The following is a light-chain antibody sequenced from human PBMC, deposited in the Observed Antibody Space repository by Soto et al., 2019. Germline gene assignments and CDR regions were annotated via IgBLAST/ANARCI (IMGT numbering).Light chain of an antibody. V-gene: IGKV1-39*01. J-gene: IGKJ3*01. Sequence: DIHMTQSPSSLSASLGYIVTITCRASQSIGDNLNWYQQKPGTAPNLLIYAASSLQSGVPSRFSGSGSGTDFTLTISNLQPEDFATYYCQQTSDFPSTFGHGTKVDI. CDR3: QQTSDFPST. CDR2: AAS. CDR1: QSIGDN.